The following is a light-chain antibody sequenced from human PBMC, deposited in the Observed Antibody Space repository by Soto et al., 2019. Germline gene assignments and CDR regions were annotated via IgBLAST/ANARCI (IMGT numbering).Light chain of an antibody. J-gene: IGKJ3*01. CDR3: QQRRG. CDR1: QSVSSY. Sequence: EIVLTQSPATLSLSPGERATLSYRASQSVSSYLAWYQQKPGQAPRLLIYDASNRATGIPARFSGSGSGTDFTLTISSLEPEDFAVYYCQQRRGFGPGTKVDIK. V-gene: IGKV3-11*01. CDR2: DAS.